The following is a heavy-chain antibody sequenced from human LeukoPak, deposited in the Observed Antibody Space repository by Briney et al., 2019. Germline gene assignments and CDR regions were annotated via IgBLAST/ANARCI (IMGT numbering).Heavy chain of an antibody. CDR1: GFTVSSNY. J-gene: IGHJ2*01. CDR3: VRGGTSGWDWYFDL. D-gene: IGHD6-19*01. Sequence: GGSLRLSCAASGFTVSSNYMSWVRQAPGKGLEWVSVIYSGGSTYYADSVKGRFTISRDNSKNTLYLQMNSLRAEDTAVYYCVRGGTSGWDWYFDLWGRGTLVTVSS. CDR2: IYSGGST. V-gene: IGHV3-66*02.